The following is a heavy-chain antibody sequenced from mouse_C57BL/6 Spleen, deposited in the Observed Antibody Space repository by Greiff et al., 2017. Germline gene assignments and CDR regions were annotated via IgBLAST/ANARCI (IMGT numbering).Heavy chain of an antibody. CDR2: IHPNSGST. V-gene: IGHV1-64*01. Sequence: QVQLQQPGAELVKPGASVKLSCKASGYTFTSYWMHWVKQRPGQGLEWIGMIHPNSGSTNYNEKFKSKATLTVDKSSSTAYMQLSSLPSADSAVYYCASYDGYYEGYVDYWGQGTTLTVSS. D-gene: IGHD2-3*01. J-gene: IGHJ2*01. CDR3: ASYDGYYEGYVDY. CDR1: GYTFTSYW.